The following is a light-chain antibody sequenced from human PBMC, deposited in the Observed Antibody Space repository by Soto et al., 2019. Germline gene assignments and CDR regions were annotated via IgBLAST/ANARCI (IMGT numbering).Light chain of an antibody. CDR2: RNN. V-gene: IGLV1-47*01. Sequence: QSVLTQPPSASGTPGQRVTISCSGSSSNIGSNYVYWYQQLPGTAPKLLIYRNNQRPSGVPDRFSGSKSGTSASLAISGLRSEDEADYYCQSYDNRLSGYVFGTGTKLTVL. J-gene: IGLJ1*01. CDR1: SSNIGSNY. CDR3: QSYDNRLSGYV.